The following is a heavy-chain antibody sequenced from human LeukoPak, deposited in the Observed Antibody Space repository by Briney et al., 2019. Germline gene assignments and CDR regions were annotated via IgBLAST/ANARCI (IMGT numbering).Heavy chain of an antibody. CDR3: ARAEDSGSYYTPDFGY. CDR1: GFTFSSSW. D-gene: IGHD3-10*01. Sequence: GGSLRLSCAASGFTFSSSWMTWVRQAPGKGLEWVASIREDGSQKSAVDSVRGRFTIARDNAKNSLYLQMNSLRAEDTAVYYCARAEDSGSYYTPDFGYWGQGTLVTVSS. CDR2: IREDGSQK. J-gene: IGHJ4*02. V-gene: IGHV3-7*01.